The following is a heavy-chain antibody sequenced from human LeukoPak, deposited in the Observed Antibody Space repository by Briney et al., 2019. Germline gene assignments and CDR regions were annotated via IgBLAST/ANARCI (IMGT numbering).Heavy chain of an antibody. J-gene: IGHJ4*02. CDR1: GGSISSSSYY. CDR2: IYYSGST. V-gene: IGHV4-39*01. CDR3: VRGPSIVGATTGDY. Sequence: SETLSLTCTVSGGSISSSSYYWGWIRQPPGKGLEWIGSIYYSGSTYYNPSLKSRVAISVDTSKNQFSLKLSSVTAADTAVYYCVRGPSIVGATTGDYWGQGTLVTVSS. D-gene: IGHD1-26*01.